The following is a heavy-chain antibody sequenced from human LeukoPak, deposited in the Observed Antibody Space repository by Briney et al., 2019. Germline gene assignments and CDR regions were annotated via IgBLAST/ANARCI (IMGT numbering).Heavy chain of an antibody. D-gene: IGHD4-23*01. CDR1: RFTFSIYG. CDR3: ARDYGGSSPFDY. Sequence: GGSLRLSCAASRFTFSIYGMSWVRQAPGKGLEWVSGISSSGGSTYYAESVKGRFTISRDNAKNSLYLQMNNLRTEDTAVYYCARDYGGSSPFDYWGQGTLVTVSS. V-gene: IGHV3-23*01. CDR2: ISSSGGST. J-gene: IGHJ4*02.